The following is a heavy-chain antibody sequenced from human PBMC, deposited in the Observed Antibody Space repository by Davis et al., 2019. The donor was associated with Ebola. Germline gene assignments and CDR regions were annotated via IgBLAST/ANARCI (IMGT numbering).Heavy chain of an antibody. CDR2: LTTSGRTT. CDR3: AREIAVFGVGHHMDV. J-gene: IGHJ6*02. Sequence: PGGSLRLSCAASGFTLNSHVMSWVRQAAGKGLEWVAALTTSGRTTYYADSVKGRFTISRDNSNRILYLQMNSLRVDDTAVYYCAREIAVFGVGHHMDVWGQGTTVTVSS. D-gene: IGHD3-3*01. V-gene: IGHV3-23*01. CDR1: GFTLNSHV.